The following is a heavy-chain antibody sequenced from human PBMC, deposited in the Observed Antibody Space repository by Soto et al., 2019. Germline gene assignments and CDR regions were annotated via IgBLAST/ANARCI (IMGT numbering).Heavy chain of an antibody. CDR2: ISSNGGST. J-gene: IGHJ4*02. D-gene: IGHD5-12*01. V-gene: IGHV3-64*01. CDR3: ARGGRGYDFDY. CDR1: GFTFSNYA. Sequence: EVQLVESGGGLVQPGGSLRLSCAASGFTFSNYAMHWVRQAPWKVLEYVSVISSNGGSTYYGNSVKGRFTISRDDSGNTLQLQMGRLRAEDMAVYYRARGGRGYDFDYWGQGTLGTVSS.